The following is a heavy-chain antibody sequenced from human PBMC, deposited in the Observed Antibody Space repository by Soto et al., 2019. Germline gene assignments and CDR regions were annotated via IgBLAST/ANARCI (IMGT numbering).Heavy chain of an antibody. CDR1: GYTFTSYG. Sequence: QVQLVQSGAEVKKPGASVKVSCKASGYTFTSYGITWVRQAPGQGLKWMGWISAYNGDTNYAQKLQGRVTMTTDASTSTAYMDLRSLGSDDTALYYCARDRDYVWGSYRHTSDYWGQGTLLTVSS. D-gene: IGHD3-16*02. V-gene: IGHV1-18*01. CDR2: ISAYNGDT. CDR3: ARDRDYVWGSYRHTSDY. J-gene: IGHJ4*02.